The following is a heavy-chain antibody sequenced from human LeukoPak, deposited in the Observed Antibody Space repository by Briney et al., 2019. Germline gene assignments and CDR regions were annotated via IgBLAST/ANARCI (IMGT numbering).Heavy chain of an antibody. D-gene: IGHD6-19*01. CDR1: GGSISSSSYY. Sequence: SETLSLTCTVSGGSISSSSYYWGWIRQPPGKGLEWIGSIYYSGSTYYNPSLKSRVTISVDTSKNQFSLKLSSVTAADTAVYYCARETGSSGWYVGWFDPWGQGTLVTVSS. V-gene: IGHV4-39*02. CDR3: ARETGSSGWYVGWFDP. CDR2: IYYSGST. J-gene: IGHJ5*02.